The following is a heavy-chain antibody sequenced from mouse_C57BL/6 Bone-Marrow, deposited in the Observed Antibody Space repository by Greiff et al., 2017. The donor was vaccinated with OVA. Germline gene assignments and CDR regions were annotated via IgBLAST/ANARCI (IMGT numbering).Heavy chain of an antibody. CDR1: GYTFTDYN. J-gene: IGHJ2*01. CDR3: ARKDETTVVAPYFDY. CDR2: INPNNGGT. V-gene: IGHV1-18*01. D-gene: IGHD1-1*01. Sequence: VQLQQSGPELVKPGASVKIPCKASGYTFTDYNMDWVKQSHGKSLEWIGDINPNNGGTIYNQKFKGKATLTVDKSSSTAYMELRSLTSEDTAVYYCARKDETTVVAPYFDYWGQGTTLTVSS.